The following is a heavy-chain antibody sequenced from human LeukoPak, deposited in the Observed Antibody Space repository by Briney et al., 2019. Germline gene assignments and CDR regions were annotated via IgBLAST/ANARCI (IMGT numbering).Heavy chain of an antibody. CDR2: IGGRDGST. Sequence: GGSLRLSCAASEFTFSSYWMSWVRQAPGKGLEWVSAIGGRDGSTYYADSVKGWFTISRDNSKNTLYVQMNSLRAEDTAVYYCAKGHYYGSGSLDYWGQRTLVTVSS. J-gene: IGHJ4*02. CDR1: EFTFSSYW. CDR3: AKGHYYGSGSLDY. D-gene: IGHD3-10*01. V-gene: IGHV3-23*01.